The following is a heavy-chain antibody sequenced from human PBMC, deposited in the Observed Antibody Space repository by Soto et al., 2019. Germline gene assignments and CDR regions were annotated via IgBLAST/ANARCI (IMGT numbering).Heavy chain of an antibody. CDR2: INPSGGST. CDR3: ARSLGPDYDFTFDP. D-gene: IGHD3-3*01. V-gene: IGHV1-46*03. Sequence: GASLKVSCKASGYTFTSYYIHWVRQAPGQGLEWMGIINPSGGSTSYAQKFQGRVTMTRDTSTSTVYMELSSLRSEDTAVYYCARSLGPDYDFTFDPWGQGTLVTVPQ. J-gene: IGHJ5*02. CDR1: GYTFTSYY.